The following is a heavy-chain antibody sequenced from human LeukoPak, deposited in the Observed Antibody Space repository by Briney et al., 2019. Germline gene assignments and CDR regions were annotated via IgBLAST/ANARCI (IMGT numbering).Heavy chain of an antibody. CDR3: AKDNEEMAIDY. CDR1: GSTFDDYA. J-gene: IGHJ4*02. V-gene: IGHV3-9*01. CDR2: ISWNSGSI. Sequence: GGSLRLSCAASGSTFDDYAMHWVRQAPGKGLEWVSGISWNSGSIGYADSVKGRFTISRDNAKNSLYLQMNSLRAEDTALYYCAKDNEEMAIDYWGQGTLVTVSS. D-gene: IGHD5-12*01.